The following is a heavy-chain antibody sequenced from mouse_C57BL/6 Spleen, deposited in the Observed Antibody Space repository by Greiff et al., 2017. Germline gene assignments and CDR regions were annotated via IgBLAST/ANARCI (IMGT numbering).Heavy chain of an antibody. V-gene: IGHV7-3*01. CDR2: IRNKANGYTT. CDR3: ARSYCNSYLYYAIDY. CDR1: GFTFTDYY. Sequence: EVQLVESGGGLVQPGGSLSLSCAASGFTFTDYYMSWVRQPPGKALEWLGFIRNKANGYTTEYSVSVRGRFTISTANSQSILYLQMNALRAEDSATYYCARSYCNSYLYYAIDYWGQGTSVTVSS. D-gene: IGHD1-1*01. J-gene: IGHJ4*01.